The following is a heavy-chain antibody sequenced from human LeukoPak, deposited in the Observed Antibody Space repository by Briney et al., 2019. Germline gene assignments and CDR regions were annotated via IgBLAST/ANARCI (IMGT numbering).Heavy chain of an antibody. CDR1: GASVTSDY. Sequence: PSETLYHTCDVAGASVTSDYWRWIRQPPPKGLEWIGYIYNSGNTDYNPSLKSRLTISVDTSKNQFSLTLSSATAADTAVYYCAGRGQRYFRDWGQGTLVTVSS. CDR2: IYNSGNT. D-gene: IGHD3-9*01. J-gene: IGHJ1*01. CDR3: AGRGQRYFRD. V-gene: IGHV4-59*08.